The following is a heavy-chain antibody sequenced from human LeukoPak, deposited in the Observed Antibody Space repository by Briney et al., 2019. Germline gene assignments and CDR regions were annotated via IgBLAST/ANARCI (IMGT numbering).Heavy chain of an antibody. CDR3: ARDLGYSSGPNY. D-gene: IGHD6-19*01. V-gene: IGHV3-21*01. CDR1: GFSFSSFS. J-gene: IGHJ4*02. CDR2: ISGGSSFT. Sequence: GGSLRLSCAASGFSFSSFSMNWVRQAPGKGLEWVSYISGGSSFTYYVDSVKGRFTISRDNAKNSLYQQMNSLRAEDTAVYYCARDLGYSSGPNYWGQGTLVTVSS.